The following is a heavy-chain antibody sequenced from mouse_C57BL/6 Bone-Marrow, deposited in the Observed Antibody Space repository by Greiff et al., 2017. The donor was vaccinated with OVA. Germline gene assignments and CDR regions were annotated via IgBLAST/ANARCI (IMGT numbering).Heavy chain of an antibody. V-gene: IGHV5-15*01. J-gene: IGHJ3*01. D-gene: IGHD2-3*01. CDR1: GFTFSDYG. CDR3: ARRDGYYGFAY. Sequence: EVQLQESGGGLVQPGGSLKLSCAASGFTFSDYGMAWVRQAPRKGPEWVAFISNLAYSIYYAATVTGRFTISRAHAKNTLYLEMSSLRSEDTAMYYCARRDGYYGFAYWGQGTLVTVSA. CDR2: ISNLAYSI.